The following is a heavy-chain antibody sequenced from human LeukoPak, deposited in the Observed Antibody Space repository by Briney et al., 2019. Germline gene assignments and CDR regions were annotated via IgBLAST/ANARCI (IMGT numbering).Heavy chain of an antibody. CDR2: ISAYNGNT. D-gene: IGHD6-13*01. Sequence: GASVKVSCKASGYTFTSYGISWVRQAPGQGLEWMGWISAYNGNTNYAQKIQGRVTMTRDTSTTTVYMELSSLRSEDTAVYYCAREGVAATGLDYWGQGTLVTVSS. V-gene: IGHV1-18*01. J-gene: IGHJ4*02. CDR3: AREGVAATGLDY. CDR1: GYTFTSYG.